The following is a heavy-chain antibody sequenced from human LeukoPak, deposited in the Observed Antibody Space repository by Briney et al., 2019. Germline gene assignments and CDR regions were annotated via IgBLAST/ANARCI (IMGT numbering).Heavy chain of an antibody. V-gene: IGHV3-23*01. CDR2: ISGSGGST. Sequence: GGSLRLSCAASGFTFSSYAMSWVRQAPGKGLEWVSAISGSGGSTYYADSVKGRFTISRDNSKNTLYLQMNSLRAEDTAVYYCAKHPLAYCGGDCYVDYWGQGTLVTASS. CDR1: GFTFSSYA. J-gene: IGHJ4*02. CDR3: AKHPLAYCGGDCYVDY. D-gene: IGHD2-21*01.